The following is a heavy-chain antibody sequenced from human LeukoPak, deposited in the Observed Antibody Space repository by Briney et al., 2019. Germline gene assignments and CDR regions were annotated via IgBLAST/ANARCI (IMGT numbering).Heavy chain of an antibody. Sequence: SETPSLTCTVSGGAITSGGYSWNWIRQPPGKGLEWIGCIYDRGPAYYNPSLKSRFTISVDRPKNQFFLNVTSLTAADTAVYYCARSRQASGLLSSWGQGTRVVVSS. CDR1: GGAITSGGYS. CDR2: IYDRGPA. V-gene: IGHV4-30-2*01. CDR3: ARSRQASGLLSS. D-gene: IGHD3-10*01. J-gene: IGHJ5*02.